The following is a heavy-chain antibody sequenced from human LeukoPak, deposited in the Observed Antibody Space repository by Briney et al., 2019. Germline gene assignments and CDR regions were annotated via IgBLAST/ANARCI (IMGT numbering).Heavy chain of an antibody. J-gene: IGHJ4*02. CDR1: GFTVSSNY. CDR3: ASLSSSDY. CDR2: LYNGGNT. V-gene: IGHV3-53*05. Sequence: GGSLRLSCAVSGFTVSSNYMSWVRQAPGKGLEWVSVLYNGGNTYYADSVKGRFTVSRDNSKNTLYLQMNSLRAEDTAVYYCASLSSSDYWGQGTLVTVSS.